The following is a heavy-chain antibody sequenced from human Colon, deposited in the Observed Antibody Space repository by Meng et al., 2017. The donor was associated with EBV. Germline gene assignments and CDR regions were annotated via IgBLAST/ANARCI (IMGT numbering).Heavy chain of an antibody. CDR2: TYYRSKWYN. J-gene: IGHJ4*02. Sequence: QLQLRQACPGPVKPSLSLSLTCAIAWDCVSSNRAAWNWIRQSPSRGLEWLGRTYYRSKWYNDYAVSVKRRITIIPDTSKNQFSLQLNSVTPEDTAVYYCARVAVVISSFDYWGQGTLVTVSS. V-gene: IGHV6-1*01. D-gene: IGHD3-22*01. CDR3: ARVAVVISSFDY. CDR1: WDCVSSNRAA.